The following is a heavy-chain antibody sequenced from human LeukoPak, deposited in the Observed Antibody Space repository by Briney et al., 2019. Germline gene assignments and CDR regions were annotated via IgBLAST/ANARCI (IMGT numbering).Heavy chain of an antibody. CDR2: MNYGGSS. Sequence: SETLSLTCTASGGSLSSRSTSYWSWIRQPPGKGLEWIGSMNYGGSSHYNPSLKSRVTISLNTSKKQFSLMPTSVTAADTAIYYCARYDSDNAILDYWGQGTLVTVSS. V-gene: IGHV4-39*01. D-gene: IGHD3-22*01. CDR1: GGSLSSRSTSY. CDR3: ARYDSDNAILDY. J-gene: IGHJ4*02.